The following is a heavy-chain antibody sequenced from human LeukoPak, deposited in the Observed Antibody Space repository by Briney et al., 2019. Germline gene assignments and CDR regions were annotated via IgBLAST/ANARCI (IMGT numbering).Heavy chain of an antibody. CDR3: ARDLWGSSGWYFFDY. CDR2: IYTSGST. J-gene: IGHJ4*02. D-gene: IGHD6-19*01. Sequence: SETLSLTCTVSGGSISSYYWSWIRQPAGKGLEWIGRIYTSGSTNYNPSLKSRVTISIDTSKNQFSLKLSSVTAADTAVYYCARDLWGSSGWYFFDYWGQGTLVTVSS. V-gene: IGHV4-4*07. CDR1: GGSISSYY.